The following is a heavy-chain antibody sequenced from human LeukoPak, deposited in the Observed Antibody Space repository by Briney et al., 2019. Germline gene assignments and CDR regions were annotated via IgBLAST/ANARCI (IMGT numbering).Heavy chain of an antibody. CDR2: IKQDGGET. J-gene: IGHJ4*02. Sequence: GGSLRLSCAASGFTFSTYWMTWVRQAPGKGLEWVANIKQDGGETYYVDSVKSRFTISRDNAKNSLYLQMNSLRAEDTALYYCARLRGGAYWGQGTLVTVSS. D-gene: IGHD3-10*01. V-gene: IGHV3-7*01. CDR1: GFTFSTYW. CDR3: ARLRGGAY.